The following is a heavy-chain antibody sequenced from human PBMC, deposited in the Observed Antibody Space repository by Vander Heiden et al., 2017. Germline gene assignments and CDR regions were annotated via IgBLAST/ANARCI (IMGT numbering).Heavy chain of an antibody. CDR2: ISATGVTI. J-gene: IGHJ4*02. Sequence: EVQLVQSGGGLVQPVGHLRLPCGAPGFPFGSYTITLVRQTPGKGLEWISYISATGVTIYYSQCVEGRFTISRDNVKNSLYLQMNNLRDDDTGVYYCARDPKLYGAFGPYFDYWGQGVLVTVAS. D-gene: IGHD2-15*01. CDR3: ARDPKLYGAFGPYFDY. CDR1: GFPFGSYT. V-gene: IGHV3-48*02.